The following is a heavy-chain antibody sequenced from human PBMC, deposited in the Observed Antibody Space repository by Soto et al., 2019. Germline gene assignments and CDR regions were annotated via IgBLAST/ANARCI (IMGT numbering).Heavy chain of an antibody. CDR1: GGSFSGYY. D-gene: IGHD3-10*01. J-gene: IGHJ6*02. V-gene: IGHV4-34*01. CDR2: INHSGST. Sequence: SDTLSLTCAVYGGSFSGYYWSWIRQPPGKGLEWIGEINHSGSTNYNPSLKSRVTISVDTSKNQFSLKLSSVTAADTAVYYCARGRQITMVRGVIRYYYYYGMDVWGQGTTVTVSS. CDR3: ARGRQITMVRGVIRYYYYYGMDV.